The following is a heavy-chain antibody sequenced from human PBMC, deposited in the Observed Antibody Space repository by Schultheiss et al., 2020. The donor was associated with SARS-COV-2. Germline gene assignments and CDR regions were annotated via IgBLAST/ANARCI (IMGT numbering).Heavy chain of an antibody. CDR3: AGTLRGSSDWPFDY. Sequence: SETLSLTCTVSGGSISSYYWSWIRQPPGKGLEWIGRIYTSGSTNYNPSLKSRVTISVDTSKNQFSLKLSSVTAADTAVYYCAGTLRGSSDWPFDYWGQGTLVTVSS. V-gene: IGHV4-4*08. CDR2: IYTSGST. D-gene: IGHD6-19*01. CDR1: GGSISSYY. J-gene: IGHJ4*02.